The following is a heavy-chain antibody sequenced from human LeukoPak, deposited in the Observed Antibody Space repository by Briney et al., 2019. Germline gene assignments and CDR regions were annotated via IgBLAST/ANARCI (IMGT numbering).Heavy chain of an antibody. CDR1: GFTLSTYS. CDR2: ISSSSSYI. V-gene: IGHV3-21*01. D-gene: IGHD6-13*01. CDR3: AREGYSSSWYALD. Sequence: GGSLRLSCAASGFTLSTYSMNWVRQAPGKGLEWVSSISSSSSYIYYADSVKGRFTISRDNARTSLYLQMNSLRAEDTAVYYCAREGYSSSWYALDWGQGTLVTVSS. J-gene: IGHJ4*02.